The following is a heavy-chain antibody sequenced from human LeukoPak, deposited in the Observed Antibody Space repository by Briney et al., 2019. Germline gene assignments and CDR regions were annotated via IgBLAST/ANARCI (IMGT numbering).Heavy chain of an antibody. V-gene: IGHV3-23*01. D-gene: IGHD3-10*01. CDR3: AKDSNYGSGLDY. CDR2: ISGSGGST. J-gene: IGHJ4*02. Sequence: PGGSLRLSCAASGFTFSSYAMSWVRQAPGKGLEWVSAISGSGGSTYYADSVKGRFTISKDNSKNTLYLQMNSLRAEDTAVYYCAKDSNYGSGLDYWGQGTLVTVSS. CDR1: GFTFSSYA.